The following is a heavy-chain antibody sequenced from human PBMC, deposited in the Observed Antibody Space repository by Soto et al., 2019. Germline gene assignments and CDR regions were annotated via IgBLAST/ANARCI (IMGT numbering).Heavy chain of an antibody. V-gene: IGHV2-70*04. Sequence: SGPTLVNPTQTLTLTCTVSGFSLSTSGMRVSWIRQPPGKALEWLARIDWDDDKFYSTSLKTRLTISKDTPKNQVVLTMTNMDPVDTATYYCARTQVDTAMEALDYWGKGPLVTVAS. CDR2: IDWDDDK. CDR1: GFSLSTSGMR. D-gene: IGHD5-18*01. J-gene: IGHJ4*02. CDR3: ARTQVDTAMEALDY.